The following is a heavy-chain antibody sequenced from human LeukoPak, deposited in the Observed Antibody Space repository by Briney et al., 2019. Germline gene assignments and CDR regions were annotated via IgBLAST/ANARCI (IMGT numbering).Heavy chain of an antibody. D-gene: IGHD3-10*01. Sequence: GGSLRLSCAASGFTFSSYWMSWVRQAPGKGLEWVANIKQDGSEKYYVDSVKGRFTISRDNAKNSLYLQMNSLRAEDTAIYYCAKSSETYHYDYWGQGILVTVSS. CDR2: IKQDGSEK. CDR1: GFTFSSYW. J-gene: IGHJ4*02. CDR3: AKSSETYHYDY. V-gene: IGHV3-7*03.